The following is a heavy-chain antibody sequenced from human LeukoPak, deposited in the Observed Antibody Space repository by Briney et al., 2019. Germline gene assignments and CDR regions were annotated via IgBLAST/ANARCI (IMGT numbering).Heavy chain of an antibody. D-gene: IGHD6-13*01. CDR1: GFILSNYW. CDR2: IKSDGSEI. J-gene: IGHJ4*02. Sequence: GGSLRLSCAASGFILSNYWMSWVRQAPGKGLEWVTNIKSDGSEINYVDSVKGRFTISRDNAKNSLYLQMNSLRAEDTAVYYCARELGLDYWGQGTLVTVSS. V-gene: IGHV3-7*03. CDR3: ARELGLDY.